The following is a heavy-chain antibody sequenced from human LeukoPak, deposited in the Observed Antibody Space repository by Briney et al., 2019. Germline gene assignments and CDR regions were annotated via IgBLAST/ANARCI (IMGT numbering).Heavy chain of an antibody. CDR2: IDPNSGGT. D-gene: IGHD3-10*01. J-gene: IGHJ2*01. CDR3: ARGRGTTMVRGVITNYFDL. Sequence: ASVTVSFRSSGYTFTARYIHWVRQAPAQGLEWMGWIDPNSGGTNYAKRFLASVTMTGDTSINTAFMEVRRLRSDDTAIYYCARGRGTTMVRGVITNYFDLWGRGSLVTVSS. CDR1: GYTFTARY. V-gene: IGHV1-2*02.